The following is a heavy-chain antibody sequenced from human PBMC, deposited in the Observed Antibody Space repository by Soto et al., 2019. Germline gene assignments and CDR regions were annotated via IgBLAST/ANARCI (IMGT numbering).Heavy chain of an antibody. D-gene: IGHD3-22*01. CDR2: IIPIFGTA. CDR1: GGTFSSYA. CDR3: ASPYYYDSSGYLRDPDYFDY. Sequence: SVKVSCKASGGTFSSYAISWVRQAPGQGLEWMGGIIPIFGTANYAQKFQGRVTITADESTSTAYMELSSLRSEDTAVYYCASPYYYDSSGYLRDPDYFDYWGQGTLVTVSS. J-gene: IGHJ4*02. V-gene: IGHV1-69*01.